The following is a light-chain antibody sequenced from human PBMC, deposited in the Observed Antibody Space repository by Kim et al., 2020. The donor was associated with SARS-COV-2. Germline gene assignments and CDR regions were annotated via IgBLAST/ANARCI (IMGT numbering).Light chain of an antibody. J-gene: IGKJ2*01. V-gene: IGKV3-20*01. Sequence: EIVLTHSPGTLSLSPGERATLSCRASQSVSSSDLAWYQQKPGQAPRLLIYGASSRATGIPDRFSGSGSGTDFTLTISRLEPEDFAVYYCQQYGNSPPNTFGQGTKLEI. CDR2: GAS. CDR1: QSVSSSD. CDR3: QQYGNSPPNT.